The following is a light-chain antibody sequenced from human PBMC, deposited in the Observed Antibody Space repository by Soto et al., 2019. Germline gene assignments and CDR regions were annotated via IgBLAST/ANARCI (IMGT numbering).Light chain of an antibody. J-gene: IGLJ1*01. V-gene: IGLV2-14*01. CDR1: SSDVGGYNY. CDR3: SSYTSSSPYV. CDR2: DVS. Sequence: SALTQPASVSGSPGQSITISCTGTSSDVGGYNYVSWYQQHPGKAPKLMIYDVSNRPSGVSNRFSGPKSGNTASLTISGLQAEDEVDYYCSSYTSSSPYVFGTGTKVTV.